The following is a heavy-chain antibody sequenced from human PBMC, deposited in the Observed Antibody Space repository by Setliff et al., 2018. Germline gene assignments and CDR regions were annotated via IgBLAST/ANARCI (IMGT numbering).Heavy chain of an antibody. CDR1: GYTFTNYG. D-gene: IGHD2-8*02. CDR3: ERLVRYCTAVACRGTLDADF. J-gene: IGHJ4*02. Sequence: ASVKVSCKASGYTFTNYGISWVRQAPGQGLEWMAYINAYNGKTYYAPKFQGRVTMTTDTSTSTAFLEVRSLKSDDTAVYYCERLVRYCTAVACRGTLDADFWGQGTLVTVSS. CDR2: INAYNGKT. V-gene: IGHV1-18*01.